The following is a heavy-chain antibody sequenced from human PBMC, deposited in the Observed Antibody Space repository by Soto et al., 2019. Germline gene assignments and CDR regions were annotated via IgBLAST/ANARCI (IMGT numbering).Heavy chain of an antibody. CDR3: ASNSNFFQI. J-gene: IGHJ3*02. CDR1: GGYIRGGYYY. Sequence: PSETLSLTCVVSGGYIRGGYYYWSWSRQPPGKGVERIGCIYHSGSTNYKTSLKSRVTISLDKSKNQFFLNWTSVSAADTGGNYSASNSNFFQIWGQGTKFTVSS. CDR2: IYHSGST. V-gene: IGHV4-30-2*01. D-gene: IGHD4-4*01.